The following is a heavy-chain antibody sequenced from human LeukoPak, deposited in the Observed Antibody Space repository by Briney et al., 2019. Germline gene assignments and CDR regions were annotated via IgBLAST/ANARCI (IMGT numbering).Heavy chain of an antibody. CDR1: GGSISSGGYY. V-gene: IGHV4-31*03. CDR2: IYYSGST. D-gene: IGHD3-22*01. CDR3: ARENYYDSSGYDDAFDI. Sequence: SETLSLTCTVSGGSISSGGYYWSWICQHPGKGLEWIGYIYYSGSTYYNPSLKSRVTISVDTSKNQFSLKLSSVTAADTAVYYCARENYYDSSGYDDAFDIWGQGTMVTVSS. J-gene: IGHJ3*02.